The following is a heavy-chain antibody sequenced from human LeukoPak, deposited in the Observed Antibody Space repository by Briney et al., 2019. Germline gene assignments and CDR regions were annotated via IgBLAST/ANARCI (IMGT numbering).Heavy chain of an antibody. CDR3: AKDRGYGSGGLPGKPQNDYYYYGMDV. CDR1: GFTFSSYG. Sequence: PGGSLRLSCAASGFTFSSYGMHWVRQAPGKGLEWVAVISYDGSNKYYADSVKGRFTISRDNSKNTLYLQMNSLRAEDTAVYYCAKDRGYGSGGLPGKPQNDYYYYGMDVWGQGTTVTVSS. J-gene: IGHJ6*02. CDR2: ISYDGSNK. V-gene: IGHV3-30*18. D-gene: IGHD3-10*01.